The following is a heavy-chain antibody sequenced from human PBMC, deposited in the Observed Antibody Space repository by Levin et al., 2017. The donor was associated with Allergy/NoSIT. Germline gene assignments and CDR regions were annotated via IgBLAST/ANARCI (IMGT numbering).Heavy chain of an antibody. CDR3: AKKQGGTTGFSFDV. J-gene: IGHJ3*01. D-gene: IGHD1-14*01. CDR1: GFTLSDYA. CDR2: ITGGGFNT. Sequence: LSLPCDASGFTLSDYAMSWVRQAPGKGLEWVSVITGGGFNTYYGDSVKGRFTVSRDNSKNTLYLELNSLRAEDTAVYYCAKKQGGTTGFSFDVWGQGTMVTVSS. V-gene: IGHV3-23*01.